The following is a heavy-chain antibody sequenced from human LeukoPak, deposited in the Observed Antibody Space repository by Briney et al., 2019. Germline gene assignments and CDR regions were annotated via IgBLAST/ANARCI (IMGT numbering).Heavy chain of an antibody. V-gene: IGHV1-2*02. Sequence: ASVKVSCKASGYTFTGYYMHWVRQAPGQGLEWMGWINPNSGGTNYAQKLQGRVTMTTDTSTSTAYMELRSLRSDDTAVYYCARDGGSYFTSFGYWGQGTLVTVSS. CDR2: INPNSGGT. CDR1: GYTFTGYY. J-gene: IGHJ4*02. CDR3: ARDGGSYFTSFGY. D-gene: IGHD1-26*01.